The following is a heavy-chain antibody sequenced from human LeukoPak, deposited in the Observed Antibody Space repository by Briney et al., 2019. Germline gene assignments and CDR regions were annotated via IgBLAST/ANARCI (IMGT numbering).Heavy chain of an antibody. CDR1: GFTVSSDA. CDR2: ISGSGGST. J-gene: IGHJ4*02. D-gene: IGHD6-19*01. Sequence: GGSLRLSCAASGFTVSSDAMSWVRQAPGKGLECVSAISGSGGSTYYADSGKGLFTISGDNSKNTLYLQMNSLRAEDTAVYYCAKTPMAVGGFWDYWGRGTLVTVSS. CDR3: AKTPMAVGGFWDY. V-gene: IGHV3-23*01.